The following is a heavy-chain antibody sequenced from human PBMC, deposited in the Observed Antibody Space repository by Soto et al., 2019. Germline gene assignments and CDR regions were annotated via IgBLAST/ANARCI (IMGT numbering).Heavy chain of an antibody. V-gene: IGHV3-21*01. CDR1: GFTFSSYS. CDR2: ISSSSSYI. CDR3: ARDQGCITGMIIFGMEG. D-gene: IGHD1-20*01. J-gene: IGHJ6*02. Sequence: GGSLRLSCATSGFTFSSYSINWVRQAPGKGLEWVSSISSSSSYIYYADSVKGRFTISRDNAKNSLYLQMNSLRAEETAVDNSARDQGCITGMIIFGMEGWSQGATV.